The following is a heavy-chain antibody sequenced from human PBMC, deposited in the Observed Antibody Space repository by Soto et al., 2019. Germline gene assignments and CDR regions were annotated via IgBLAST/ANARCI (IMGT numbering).Heavy chain of an antibody. D-gene: IGHD6-19*01. V-gene: IGHV1-46*01. CDR1: GYTFTSYY. CDR2: INPSGGST. CDR3: ARDIGGQWLLGHYYYGMDV. J-gene: IGHJ6*02. Sequence: ASVKVSCKASGYTFTSYYMHWVRQAPGQGLEWMGIINPSGGSTSYAQKFQGRVTMTRDTSTSTVYMELSSLRSEDTAVYYCARDIGGQWLLGHYYYGMDVWGQGTTVTVSS.